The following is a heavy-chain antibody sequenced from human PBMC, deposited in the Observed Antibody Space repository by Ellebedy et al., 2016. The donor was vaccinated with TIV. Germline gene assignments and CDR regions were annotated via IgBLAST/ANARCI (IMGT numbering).Heavy chain of an antibody. CDR2: ISAYNGNT. D-gene: IGHD7-27*01. CDR1: GYTFTSYG. CDR3: AKNLPRTGDFEH. J-gene: IGHJ4*02. Sequence: AASVKVSCKASGYTFTSYGISWVRQAPGQGLEWMGWISAYNGNTNYAQKLQGRVTMTRDTSINTAYMELRSLTSEDTAVYFCAKNLPRTGDFEHWGQGTLVTVS. V-gene: IGHV1-18*01.